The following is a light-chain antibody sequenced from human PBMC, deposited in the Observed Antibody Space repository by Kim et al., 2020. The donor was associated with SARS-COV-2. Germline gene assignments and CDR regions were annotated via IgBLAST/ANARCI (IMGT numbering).Light chain of an antibody. J-gene: IGLJ3*02. CDR3: GTWDSSLSAGV. CDR2: DNN. Sequence: GQKVTVSCPGGSSNIGKNYVTWYQQLPGTAPKLLIYDNNKRPSGIPDRFSGSKSGTSATLGITGLQTEDEADYYCGTWDSSLSAGVFGGGTKLTVL. CDR1: SSNIGKNY. V-gene: IGLV1-51*01.